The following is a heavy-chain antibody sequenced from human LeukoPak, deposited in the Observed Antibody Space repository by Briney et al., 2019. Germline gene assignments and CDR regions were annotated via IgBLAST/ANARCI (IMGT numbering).Heavy chain of an antibody. CDR3: AMTGYCSSTSCYYRDSSFDY. CDR2: INPNSGGT. Sequence: GASVKVSCKASGYTFTGYYMHWVRQAPGQGLEWMGWINPNSGGTNYAQKFQGRVTMTRDTSISTAYMELSRLRSDDTAVYYCAMTGYCSSTSCYYRDSSFDYWGQGTLVTVSS. D-gene: IGHD2-2*03. CDR1: GYTFTGYY. V-gene: IGHV1-2*02. J-gene: IGHJ4*02.